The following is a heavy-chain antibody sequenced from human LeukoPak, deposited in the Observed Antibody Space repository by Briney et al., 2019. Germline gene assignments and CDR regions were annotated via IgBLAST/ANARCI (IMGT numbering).Heavy chain of an antibody. V-gene: IGHV4-59*01. J-gene: IGHJ3*02. Sequence: SETLSLTCTVSGGSISSFYWSWIRQPPGKGLEWIGYIYYSGSTNYDPSLKSRVTISVDTSKNQFSLKLSSVTAADTAVYYCARWRYCGGDCYPSAFDIWGQGTMVTVSS. D-gene: IGHD2-21*02. CDR3: ARWRYCGGDCYPSAFDI. CDR1: GGSISSFY. CDR2: IYYSGST.